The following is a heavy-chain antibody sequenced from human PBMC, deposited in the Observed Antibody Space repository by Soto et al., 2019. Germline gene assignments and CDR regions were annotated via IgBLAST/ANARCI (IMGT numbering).Heavy chain of an antibody. CDR3: ARGGIDYGDYANYYYYMDV. CDR2: INPNSGGT. V-gene: IGHV1-2*04. D-gene: IGHD4-17*01. Sequence: ASVKVSCKASGYTFTGYYMHWVRQAPGQGLEWMGWINPNSGGTNYAQKFQGWVTMTRDTSISTAYMELSRLRSDDTAVYYCARGGIDYGDYANYYYYMDVWGKGTTVTVSS. J-gene: IGHJ6*03. CDR1: GYTFTGYY.